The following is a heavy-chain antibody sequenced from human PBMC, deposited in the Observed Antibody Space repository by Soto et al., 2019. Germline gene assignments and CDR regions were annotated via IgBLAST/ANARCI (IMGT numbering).Heavy chain of an antibody. CDR1: EFYFKTYG. D-gene: IGHD2-21*01. Sequence: EVQLLESGGGLVQPGGSLRLSCADSEFYFKTYGMTWVRQAPGKGMEGVAHIGLSNSDTYYADSVKGRFTISRDNSKNMVYLQMNSLRYADTAAYYCVKGGAYCYNDCTRSYWGRGTLVTVSS. V-gene: IGHV3-23*01. CDR2: IGLSNSDT. J-gene: IGHJ4*02. CDR3: VKGGAYCYNDCTRSY.